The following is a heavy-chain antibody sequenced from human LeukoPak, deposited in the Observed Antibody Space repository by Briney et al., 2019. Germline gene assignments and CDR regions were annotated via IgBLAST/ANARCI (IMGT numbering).Heavy chain of an antibody. CDR3: ARDVSRDVSCYTD. Sequence: GGSLRLSCAASGFTFSSYSMNWVRQVPGKGLEWVSSISSSGSYIYFADSMKGRFTISRDNAGNSVYLQMNSLRVDDTAVYFCARDVSRDVSCYTDWGQGTLVTVSS. CDR1: GFTFSSYS. CDR2: ISSSGSYI. D-gene: IGHD2-2*02. V-gene: IGHV3-21*01. J-gene: IGHJ4*02.